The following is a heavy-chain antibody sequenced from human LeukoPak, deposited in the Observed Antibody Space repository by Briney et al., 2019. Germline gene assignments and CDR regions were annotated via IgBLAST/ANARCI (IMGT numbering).Heavy chain of an antibody. V-gene: IGHV4-4*02. CDR1: GGSISGSNW. Sequence: SGTLSLTCAVSGGSISGSNWWSWVRQPPGQGLEWIGEINHSGSTNYNPSLKSRVSISVDKSRSQFSLKLSSLTAADTAVYYCARGWELDPFDYWGQGTLVTVSS. CDR2: INHSGST. CDR3: ARGWELDPFDY. J-gene: IGHJ4*02. D-gene: IGHD1-26*01.